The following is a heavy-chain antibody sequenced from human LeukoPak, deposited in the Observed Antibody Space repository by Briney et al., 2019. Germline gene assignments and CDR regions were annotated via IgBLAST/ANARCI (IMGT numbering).Heavy chain of an antibody. CDR2: ISSSSSYI. J-gene: IGHJ4*02. CDR3: AREAGRGPFSSSTSFYDY. CDR1: GFTFSSYS. V-gene: IGHV3-21*01. D-gene: IGHD2-2*01. Sequence: GRSLRLSCAASGFTFSSYSMNWVRQAPGKGLEWVSSISSSSSYIYYADSVKGRFTISRDNAKNSLYLQMNSLRAEDTAVYYCAREAGRGPFSSSTSFYDYWGQGTLVTVSS.